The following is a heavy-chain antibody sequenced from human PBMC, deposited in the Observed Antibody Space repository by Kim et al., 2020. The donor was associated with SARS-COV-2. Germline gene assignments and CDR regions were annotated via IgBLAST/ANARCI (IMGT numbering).Heavy chain of an antibody. CDR3: AREGGIQTIYYYGMDV. D-gene: IGHD1-20*01. J-gene: IGHJ6*02. V-gene: IGHV3-21*01. Sequence: GGSLRLSCAASGFTFSSYSMNWVRQAPGKGLEWVSSISSSSSYIYYADSVKGRFTISRDNAKNSLYLQMNSLRAEDTAVYYCAREGGIQTIYYYGMDVWGQGTTVTVSS. CDR1: GFTFSSYS. CDR2: ISSSSSYI.